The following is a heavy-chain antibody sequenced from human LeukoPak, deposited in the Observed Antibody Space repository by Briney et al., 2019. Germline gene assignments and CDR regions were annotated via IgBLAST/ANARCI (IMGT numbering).Heavy chain of an antibody. CDR1: EHTFTDYY. D-gene: IGHD3-16*01. V-gene: IGHV1-2*02. Sequence: APVKVSCKASEHTFTDYYMHWVRQAPGQGLEWMGWISPNSGGTNYAQKFQGRVTMTRDTSISTAYMELSRLRSDDTAVYYCARDYVGDNWFDPWGQGTLVTVSS. J-gene: IGHJ5*02. CDR3: ARDYVGDNWFDP. CDR2: ISPNSGGT.